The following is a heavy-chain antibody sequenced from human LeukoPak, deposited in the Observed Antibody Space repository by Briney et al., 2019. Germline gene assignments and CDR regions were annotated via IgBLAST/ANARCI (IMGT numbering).Heavy chain of an antibody. Sequence: PGGSLRLSCAASGFTFSSSAMSWVRQAPGKGLEWVSAISNNGGYTYYADSVKGRFTISRDNSKNTLYLQMNSLRAEDTAVYYCAKEVLLWFGEPAPFDYWGQGTLVTVSS. CDR2: ISNNGGYT. V-gene: IGHV3-23*01. CDR1: GFTFSSSA. J-gene: IGHJ4*02. D-gene: IGHD3-10*01. CDR3: AKEVLLWFGEPAPFDY.